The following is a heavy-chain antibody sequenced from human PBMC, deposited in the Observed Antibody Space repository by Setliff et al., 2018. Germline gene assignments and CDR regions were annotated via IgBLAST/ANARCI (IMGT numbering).Heavy chain of an antibody. D-gene: IGHD2-2*01. CDR2: VHDNGET. Sequence: SETLSLTCTVSGVSVASHYWSWIRQAPGTGLEWIAYVHDNGETNQNPSLKSRVTISVDTSKNQFSLKLNSVTAADSAVYYFRLANCSKNCEEALDYWSQGTLVTVSS. V-gene: IGHV4-59*02. CDR3: RLANCSKNCEEALDY. J-gene: IGHJ4*02. CDR1: GVSVASHY.